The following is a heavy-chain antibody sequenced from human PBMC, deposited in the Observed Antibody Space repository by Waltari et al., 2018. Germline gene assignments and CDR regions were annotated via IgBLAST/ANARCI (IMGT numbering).Heavy chain of an antibody. Sequence: QVQLQESGPGLLKPSETLSLSCTVSGGSLNGYYWSWIRQPAGEGLEWVGRTYPSGITNYNPSLKSRVTMSVDTSRNQFSLKLTSVTGADTAIYYCARSIVVVPAANYYYYYYYMDVWGKGTTVTISS. V-gene: IGHV4-4*07. CDR1: GGSLNGYY. CDR2: TYPSGIT. J-gene: IGHJ6*03. D-gene: IGHD2-2*01. CDR3: ARSIVVVPAANYYYYYYYMDV.